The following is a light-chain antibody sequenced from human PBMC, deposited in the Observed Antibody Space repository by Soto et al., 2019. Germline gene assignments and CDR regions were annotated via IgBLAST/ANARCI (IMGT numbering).Light chain of an antibody. CDR1: QGISNY. CDR3: QKYNSAPPWT. J-gene: IGKJ1*01. CDR2: AAS. V-gene: IGKV1-27*01. Sequence: DIQMTQSPSSLSASVGDRVTITCRSSQGISNYLAWYQQKPGKVPKLLIYAASTLQSGVPSRFSGSVSGTDFALTISSLQPEYVATYYCQKYNSAPPWTFGQGTKVEIK.